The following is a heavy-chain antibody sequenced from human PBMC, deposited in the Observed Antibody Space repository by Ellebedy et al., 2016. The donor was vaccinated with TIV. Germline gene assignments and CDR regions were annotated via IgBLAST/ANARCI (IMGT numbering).Heavy chain of an antibody. CDR2: IWYDGSNK. Sequence: GESLKISXAASGFTFSSYGMHWVRQAPGKGLEWVAIIWYDGSNKYYLDAVKGRFTISRDNSKNTVYLQMNSLRAEDTAVYYCARDPSIVLLEAGTEPPSDLWGQGTMVTVSS. D-gene: IGHD1-26*01. CDR3: ARDPSIVLLEAGTEPPSDL. CDR1: GFTFSSYG. J-gene: IGHJ3*01. V-gene: IGHV3-33*01.